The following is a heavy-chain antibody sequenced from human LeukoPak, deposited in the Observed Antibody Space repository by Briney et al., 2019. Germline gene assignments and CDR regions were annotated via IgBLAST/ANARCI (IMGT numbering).Heavy chain of an antibody. D-gene: IGHD3-22*01. CDR1: GFTFSSYS. CDR3: AREIYDSSGYYDY. Sequence: PGGSLRLSCAASGFTFSSYSMNWVRQAPGKGLEWVSYISSSSSTIYYADSVKGRFTISRDNAKNSLYLQMNSLRAEDTAVYYCAREIYDSSGYYDYWGQGTLVTVFS. V-gene: IGHV3-48*01. J-gene: IGHJ4*02. CDR2: ISSSSSTI.